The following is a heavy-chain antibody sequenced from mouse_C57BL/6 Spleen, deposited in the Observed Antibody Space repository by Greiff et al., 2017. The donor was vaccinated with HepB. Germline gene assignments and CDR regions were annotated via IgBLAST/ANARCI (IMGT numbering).Heavy chain of an antibody. CDR1: GYTFTDYN. D-gene: IGHD1-1*01. Sequence: EVQLQQSGPELVKPGASVKIPCKASGYTFTDYNMDWVKQSHGKSLEWIGDINPNNGGTIYNQKFKGKATLTVDKSSSTAYMELRSLTSEDTAVYYCARKLEEFYYYGSSPYFDVWGTGTTVTVSS. CDR2: INPNNGGT. V-gene: IGHV1-18*01. CDR3: ARKLEEFYYYGSSPYFDV. J-gene: IGHJ1*03.